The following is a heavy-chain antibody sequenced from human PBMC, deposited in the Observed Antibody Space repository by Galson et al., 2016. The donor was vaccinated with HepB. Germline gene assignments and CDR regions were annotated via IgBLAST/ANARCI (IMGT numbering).Heavy chain of an antibody. CDR3: ARERYYNIHSFVY. Sequence: SLRLSCAASGFTFTSYAMSWVRQAPGKGLEWVSYISGSGGSTFYADSVKGRFTISRDNSKNTLDLQMSSLRVEDTAVYYCARERYYNIHSFVYWGQGTLVTVSS. V-gene: IGHV3-23*01. CDR2: ISGSGGST. CDR1: GFTFTSYA. J-gene: IGHJ4*02. D-gene: IGHD3-10*01.